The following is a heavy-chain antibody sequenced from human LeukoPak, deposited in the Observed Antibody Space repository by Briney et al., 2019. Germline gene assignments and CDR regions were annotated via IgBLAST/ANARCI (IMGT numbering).Heavy chain of an antibody. Sequence: GCLCLSPAASLFTSCIFTMGCVPRGPRKGHWCGSAISGSGGSTYYDDSVKGRFTISRDKSKNTPYLQMSCLSAEDTAAYYCAKDNTDSGFPLDYWGQGTLVTVSS. D-gene: IGHD4-17*01. CDR2: ISGSGGST. CDR3: AKDNTDSGFPLDY. CDR1: LFTSCIFT. V-gene: IGHV3-23*01. J-gene: IGHJ4*02.